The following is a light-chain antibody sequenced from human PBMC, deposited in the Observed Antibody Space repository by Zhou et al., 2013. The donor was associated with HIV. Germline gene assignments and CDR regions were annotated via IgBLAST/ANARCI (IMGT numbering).Light chain of an antibody. V-gene: IGKV3-20*01. CDR2: GAS. Sequence: EIVMTQSPATLSVSPGERATLSCRASQSVSSNLAWYQQKPGQAPRLLIYGASTRANGIPDRFSGSGSGTEFTLTISRLEPEDFAVYYCQHYGSSPYTFGQGTKLEIK. CDR3: QHYGSSPYT. J-gene: IGKJ2*01. CDR1: QSVSSN.